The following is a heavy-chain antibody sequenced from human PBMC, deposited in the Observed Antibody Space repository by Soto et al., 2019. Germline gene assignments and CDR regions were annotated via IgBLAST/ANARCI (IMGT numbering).Heavy chain of an antibody. CDR2: TKNKANRYIT. CDR3: GRWVSGSPDS. V-gene: IGHV3-72*01. D-gene: IGHD1-26*01. Sequence: GSLRLSCAASGFTLSDHYMDWVRQAPGKGLEWVGRTKNKANRYITEYAASVNGRFTISRDDSKNSVYLHMNSLKSEDTAVYYCGRWVSGSPDSWGQGTLVTVSS. CDR1: GFTLSDHY. J-gene: IGHJ4*02.